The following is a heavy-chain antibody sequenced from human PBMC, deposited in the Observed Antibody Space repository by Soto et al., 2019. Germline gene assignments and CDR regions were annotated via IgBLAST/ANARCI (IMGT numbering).Heavy chain of an antibody. J-gene: IGHJ5*02. Sequence: PGGSPSLPCATSVFTFSTYSMNWVGHAPGNGLERASPISSSSSTIYYADSVKGRFTISRDSAKNSLYLQMNSLRDEDTAVYYCARGVLSITIFGVVLPAMYNWFDPWGQGTLVTVSS. CDR2: ISSSSSTI. V-gene: IGHV3-48*02. CDR3: ARGVLSITIFGVVLPAMYNWFDP. CDR1: VFTFSTYS. D-gene: IGHD3-3*01.